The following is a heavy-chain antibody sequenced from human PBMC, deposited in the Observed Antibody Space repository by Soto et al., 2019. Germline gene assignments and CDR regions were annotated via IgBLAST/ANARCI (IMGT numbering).Heavy chain of an antibody. CDR1: GGSISSGDYY. CDR3: ARAEPYDYVWGSYSFNY. J-gene: IGHJ4*02. CDR2: IYYSGST. Sequence: LSLTCTVSGGSISSGDYYWSWIRQPPGKGLEWTGYIYYSGSTYYNPSLKSRVTISVDTSKNQFSLKLSSVTAADTAVYYCARAEPYDYVWGSYSFNYWGQGTLVTVSS. D-gene: IGHD3-16*01. V-gene: IGHV4-30-4*01.